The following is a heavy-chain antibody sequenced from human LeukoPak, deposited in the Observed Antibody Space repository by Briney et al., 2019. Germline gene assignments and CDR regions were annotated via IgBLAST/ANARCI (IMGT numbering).Heavy chain of an antibody. J-gene: IGHJ4*02. CDR3: ARGVAVAGKYYFDY. Sequence: VASVKVSCKASGGTFSSYAISWVRLAPGQGLEWMGRIIPILGIANYAQKFQGRVTITADRSTSTAYMELSSLRSEDTAVYYCARGVAVAGKYYFDYWGQGTLVTVSS. CDR2: IIPILGIA. CDR1: GGTFSSYA. V-gene: IGHV1-69*04. D-gene: IGHD6-19*01.